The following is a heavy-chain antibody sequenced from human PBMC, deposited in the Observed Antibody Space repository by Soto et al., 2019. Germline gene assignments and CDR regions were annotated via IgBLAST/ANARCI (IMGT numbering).Heavy chain of an antibody. D-gene: IGHD3-16*01. J-gene: IGHJ6*02. Sequence: QVQLQESGPGLVKPSQTLSLTCTVSGASISSGDYYWSWVRQPPGKGLEWIGYMFYSGSTYYNPSLKSRLTISVDTSKNQFSLKLRSVTAADTAVYYCAREHSNAPGDMDVWGQGTTVNVSS. CDR1: GASISSGDYY. CDR2: MFYSGST. CDR3: AREHSNAPGDMDV. V-gene: IGHV4-30-4*01.